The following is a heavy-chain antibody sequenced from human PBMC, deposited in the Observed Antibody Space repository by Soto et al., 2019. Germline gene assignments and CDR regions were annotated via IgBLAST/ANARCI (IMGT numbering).Heavy chain of an antibody. V-gene: IGHV4-39*01. D-gene: IGHD6-19*01. CDR1: GGSISSSSYY. CDR2: IYYSGST. J-gene: IGHJ4*02. CDR3: ARHGLAVAGIFDY. Sequence: SETLSLTCTVSGGSISSSSYYWGWIRQPPGKGLEWIGSIYYSGSTYYNPSLKSRVTISVDTSKNQFSLKLSSVTAADTAVYYCARHGLAVAGIFDYWGQGTLVTVSS.